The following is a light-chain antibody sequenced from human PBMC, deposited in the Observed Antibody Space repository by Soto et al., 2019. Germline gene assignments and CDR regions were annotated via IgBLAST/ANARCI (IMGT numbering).Light chain of an antibody. CDR1: SSDVGGYIW. CDR2: DVY. Sequence: QSVLTQPASLSGSPGQSITISCTGTSSDVGGYIWVSWYQHHPGKAPKLVIYDVYQRPSGVSSRFSGSKSGNTAFLTISGLQTEDEADYYCVSYTSRSTYVFGSGTKVTGL. V-gene: IGLV2-14*01. CDR3: VSYTSRSTYV. J-gene: IGLJ1*01.